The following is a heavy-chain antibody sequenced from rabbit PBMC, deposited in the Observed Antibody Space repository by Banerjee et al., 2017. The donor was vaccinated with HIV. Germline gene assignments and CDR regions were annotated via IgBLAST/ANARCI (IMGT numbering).Heavy chain of an antibody. CDR1: GFSLNNYV. J-gene: IGHJ3*01. CDR2: IGTSSGST. CDR3: AREDGVYGYGTYDL. V-gene: IGHV1S43*01. D-gene: IGHD6-1*01. Sequence: QEQLVESGGGLVQPEGSLTLTCKASGFSLNNYVMCWVRQAPGKGLEWIACIGTSSGSTWSASWAKGRFTISRSTSLNTVDLKMTSLTAADTATYFCAREDGVYGYGTYDLWGQGTLVTVS.